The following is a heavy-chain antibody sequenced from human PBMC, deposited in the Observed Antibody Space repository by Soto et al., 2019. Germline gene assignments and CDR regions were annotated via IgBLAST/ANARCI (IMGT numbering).Heavy chain of an antibody. CDR1: GYSFTSHG. J-gene: IGHJ6*03. V-gene: IGHV1-18*01. Sequence: QVQLVQSGAEVKKPGASVKVSCKASGYSFTSHGISWVRQAPGQGLEWMAWISASNGDTNYAHKSKSRDTVSTNTSASTDYIELRSLRSQDTAVYACSCIVPGSNIDYYHQMNLGGKGTTVTVS. D-gene: IGHD2-15*01. CDR2: ISASNGDT. CDR3: SCIVPGSNIDYYHQMNL.